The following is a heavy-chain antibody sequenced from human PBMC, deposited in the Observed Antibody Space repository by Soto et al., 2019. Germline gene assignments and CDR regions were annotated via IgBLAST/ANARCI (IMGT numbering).Heavy chain of an antibody. Sequence: TSETLSLTCTVGSISTYYWNWIRQPPGKGLEWIGYIYYMGRTNYNPSLKSRVTISIDTSKNQFSLKLSSVTAADTAIYYCARDPAAVTHFDYSGQGAPVTVTS. V-gene: IGHV4-59*01. J-gene: IGHJ4*02. CDR1: SISTYY. CDR3: ARDPAAVTHFDY. D-gene: IGHD6-25*01. CDR2: IYYMGRT.